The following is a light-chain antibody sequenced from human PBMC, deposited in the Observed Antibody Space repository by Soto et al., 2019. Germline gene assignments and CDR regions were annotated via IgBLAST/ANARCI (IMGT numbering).Light chain of an antibody. CDR2: RAS. J-gene: IGKJ1*01. CDR3: QHYGASPWT. CDR1: RSLSGKY. Sequence: EIVLPQSAGNQSVFLWARATLSCRAGRSLSGKYLAWYQQTPGQAPRVLLYRASIRATGISDRCSGSESGTDFTLTISRLEPEDGAVDYCQHYGASPWTFGQGTKV. V-gene: IGKV3-20*01.